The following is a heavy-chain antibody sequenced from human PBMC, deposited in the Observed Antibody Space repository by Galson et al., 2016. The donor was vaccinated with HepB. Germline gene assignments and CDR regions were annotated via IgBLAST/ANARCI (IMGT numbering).Heavy chain of an antibody. CDR3: ATYVDAFDI. CDR1: GFTFSVYY. CDR2: ISSSSTYS. Sequence: SLRLSCAGSGFTFSVYYMSWIRQAPGKGLEWVSYISSSSTYSNYADSVKGRFTISRDNAKNSLSLQMNSLRADDTAVYYCATYVDAFDIWGQGTMVTVSS. J-gene: IGHJ3*02. D-gene: IGHD2-8*01. V-gene: IGHV3-11*06.